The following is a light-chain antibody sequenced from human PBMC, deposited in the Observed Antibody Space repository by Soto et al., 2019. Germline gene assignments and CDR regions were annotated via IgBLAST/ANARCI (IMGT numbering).Light chain of an antibody. V-gene: IGKV1-9*01. CDR3: QQFNSYPPSIT. Sequence: DIQLTQSPSFLSASVGDRVTITCRASQGISSYLAWYQQKPGKAPKFLIYASSTLQSGVPSRFSGSGSGTEFTLTISSLQPEDCATYYCQQFNSYPPSITFGQGTRLEIK. CDR2: ASS. J-gene: IGKJ5*01. CDR1: QGISSY.